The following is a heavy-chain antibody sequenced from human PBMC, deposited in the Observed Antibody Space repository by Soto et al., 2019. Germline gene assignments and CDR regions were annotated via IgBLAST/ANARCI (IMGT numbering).Heavy chain of an antibody. Sequence: GGSLRLSCAASGFTVSSNYMSWVRQAPGKGLEWVSVIYSGGSTYYADSVKGRFTISRDNSKNTLYLQMNSPRAEDTAVYYCARNLIYSNYFDYSGQGTLVTVSS. V-gene: IGHV3-66*01. D-gene: IGHD4-4*01. CDR3: ARNLIYSNYFDY. CDR1: GFTVSSNY. CDR2: IYSGGST. J-gene: IGHJ4*02.